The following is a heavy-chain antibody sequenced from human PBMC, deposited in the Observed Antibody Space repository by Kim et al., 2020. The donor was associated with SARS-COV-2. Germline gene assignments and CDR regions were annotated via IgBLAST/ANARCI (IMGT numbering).Heavy chain of an antibody. D-gene: IGHD3-10*01. CDR1: GGSISSSSYY. V-gene: IGHV4-39*01. J-gene: IGHJ6*02. CDR3: ARHEFEYYYGSGSYPYGMDV. CDR2: IYYSGST. Sequence: SETLSLTCTVSGGSISSSSYYWGWIRQPPGKGLEWIGSIYYSGSTYYNPSLKSRVTISVDTSKNQFSLKLSSVTAADTAVYYCARHEFEYYYGSGSYPYGMDVWGQGTTVTVSS.